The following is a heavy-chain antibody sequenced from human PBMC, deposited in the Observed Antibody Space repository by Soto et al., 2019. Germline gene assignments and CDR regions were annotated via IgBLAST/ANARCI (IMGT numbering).Heavy chain of an antibody. CDR1: GGSISSSSYY. Sequence: SETLSLTCTVSGGSISSSSYYWGWIRQPPGKGLAWIGNIYYSGSTYSNPSLKSRLTISVDTSKNQFSLNLSSVTAADTAVYYCARGYGRNFDYWGQGTLVTVSS. CDR2: IYYSGST. D-gene: IGHD5-18*01. V-gene: IGHV4-39*01. J-gene: IGHJ4*02. CDR3: ARGYGRNFDY.